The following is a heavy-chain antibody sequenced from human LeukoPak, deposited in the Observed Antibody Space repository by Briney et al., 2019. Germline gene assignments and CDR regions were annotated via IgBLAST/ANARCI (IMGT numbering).Heavy chain of an antibody. V-gene: IGHV4-31*02. D-gene: IGHD1-14*01. CDR3: ARDRDDSGSYFDY. J-gene: IGHJ4*02. Sequence: XXXRQXPXKXLXWIGYIYYSGSTYYNPSLKSRVTISVDTSKNQFSLKLSSVTAADTAVYYCARDRDDSGSYFDYWGQGTLVTVSS. CDR2: IYYSGST.